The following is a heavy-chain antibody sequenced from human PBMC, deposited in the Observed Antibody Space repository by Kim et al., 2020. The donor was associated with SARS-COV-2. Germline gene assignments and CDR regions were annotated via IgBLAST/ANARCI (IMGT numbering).Heavy chain of an antibody. J-gene: IGHJ3*02. CDR1: GFTFSNYA. V-gene: IGHV3-23*01. CDR3: AKGVGGYNLNAFDI. D-gene: IGHD5-12*01. Sequence: GGSLRLSCAASGFTFSNYAMSWVRQAPGKGLEWVSAISGGGASTYYADSVKGRFTISRDNSKNTLYLQMNSLRAEDTAVYYCAKGVGGYNLNAFDIWGQGTMVTVSS. CDR2: ISGGGAST.